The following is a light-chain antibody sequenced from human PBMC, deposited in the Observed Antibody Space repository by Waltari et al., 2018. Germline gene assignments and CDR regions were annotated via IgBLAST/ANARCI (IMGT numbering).Light chain of an antibody. V-gene: IGKV1-6*01. Sequence: AIHITPSPSSLSASVGDRVTITCRASQDIRSDLGWYQQKPGKAPKVLMYTASTVESGVPSKCSGSGSGTDFTLTISSLQPEDIAIYYCLQDYSYPPTFGGGTRVEI. CDR2: TAS. CDR1: QDIRSD. J-gene: IGKJ4*01. CDR3: LQDYSYPPT.